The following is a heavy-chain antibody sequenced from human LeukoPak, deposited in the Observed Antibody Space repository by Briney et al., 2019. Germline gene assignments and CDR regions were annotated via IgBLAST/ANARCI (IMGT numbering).Heavy chain of an antibody. CDR1: GGTFSSYA. Sequence: SVKVSCKASGGTFSSYAISWVRQAPGQGLEWMGGIIPIFGTANYAQKFQGRVTITADKSTSTAYMELSSLRSEDTAVYYCARLSTLVATINVDYYYGMDVWGKGTTVTVSS. V-gene: IGHV1-69*06. D-gene: IGHD5-12*01. J-gene: IGHJ6*04. CDR3: ARLSTLVATINVDYYYGMDV. CDR2: IIPIFGTA.